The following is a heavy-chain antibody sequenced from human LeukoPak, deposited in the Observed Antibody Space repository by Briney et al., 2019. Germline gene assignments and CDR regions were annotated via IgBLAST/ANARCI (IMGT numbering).Heavy chain of an antibody. CDR3: ASGERGYSYGPLDY. J-gene: IGHJ4*02. CDR2: IFYAGST. D-gene: IGHD5-18*01. V-gene: IGHV4-59*08. Sequence: SETLSLTCTVSGGSIRSHYWSWIRQPPGKGLEWIGYIFYAGSTTYNPSLKSRVTISIDTSKNQFSLKLNSVTAADTAVYYCASGERGYSYGPLDYWGQGILVTVFS. CDR1: GGSIRSHY.